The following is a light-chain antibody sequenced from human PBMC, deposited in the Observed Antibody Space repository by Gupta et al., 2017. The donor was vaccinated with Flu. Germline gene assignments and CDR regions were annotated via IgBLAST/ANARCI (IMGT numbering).Light chain of an antibody. CDR3: CSLATTSVFV. Sequence: QSALTQPASVSGSPGQPITISCTGTSSDVGTYDLVSWYQHHPGKAPKVIIYEVKYRPSGVSSRFSGPKSGNTASLTISGLQAEDEADYYCCSLATTSVFVFGTGTKVTVL. CDR2: EVK. CDR1: SSDVGTYDL. V-gene: IGLV2-23*02. J-gene: IGLJ1*01.